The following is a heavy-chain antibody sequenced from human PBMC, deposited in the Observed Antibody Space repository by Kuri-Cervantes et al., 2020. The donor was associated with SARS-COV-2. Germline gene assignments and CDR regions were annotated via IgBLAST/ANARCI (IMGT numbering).Heavy chain of an antibody. Sequence: GGSLRLSCAASGFTFSSYAMHWVRQAPGKGLEWVAVISYDGSNKYYADSVRGRFTVSRDNSKNTLSLQMNGLRAEDTAVYYCAKDIGTRSTNFVTYDYWGQGDLVTVSS. J-gene: IGHJ4*02. CDR1: GFTFSSYA. D-gene: IGHD2/OR15-2a*01. CDR3: AKDIGTRSTNFVTYDY. V-gene: IGHV3-30-3*01. CDR2: ISYDGSNK.